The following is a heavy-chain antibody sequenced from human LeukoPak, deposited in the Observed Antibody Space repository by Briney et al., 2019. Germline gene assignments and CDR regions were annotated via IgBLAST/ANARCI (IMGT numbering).Heavy chain of an antibody. CDR2: IRYDGSNK. CDR1: GFTFSSYG. J-gene: IGHJ4*02. V-gene: IGHV3-30*02. CDR3: AKDEGPWGRRLFDY. D-gene: IGHD7-27*01. Sequence: PGGSLRLSCAASGFTFSSYGMRWVRQASGKGLEWVAFIRYDGSNKYYADSVKGRFTISRDNSKNTLYLQMNSLRAEDTAVYYCAKDEGPWGRRLFDYWGQGTLVTVSS.